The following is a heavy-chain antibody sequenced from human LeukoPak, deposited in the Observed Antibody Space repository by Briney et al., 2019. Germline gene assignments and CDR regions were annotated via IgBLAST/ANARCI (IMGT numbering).Heavy chain of an antibody. CDR1: GFILSSYW. D-gene: IGHD3/OR15-3a*01. CDR3: ARGGGRRDWPWLYYFDY. Sequence: SGGSLRLSRAASGFILSSYWMSWVRPAPGEGREGVANIKQDGNEKYHVDSVQGRFTLSRDNAKNSLYLQMNSLRAEDTAVYYCARGGGRRDWPWLYYFDYWGQGTLVTVSS. J-gene: IGHJ4*02. V-gene: IGHV3-7*01. CDR2: IKQDGNEK.